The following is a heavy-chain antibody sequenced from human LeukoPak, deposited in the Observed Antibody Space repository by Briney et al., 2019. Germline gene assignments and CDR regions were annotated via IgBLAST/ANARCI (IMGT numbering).Heavy chain of an antibody. CDR3: ARDPPSHYGSGSSDY. V-gene: IGHV1-18*01. Sequence: ASVTVSCKASGYTFTSYGISWVRQAPGQGLEWMGWISAYNGDTNYAQKLQDRVSMTTDTSTSTAYMELRSLRADDTALYYCARDPPSHYGSGSSDYWGQGTLVTVSS. CDR2: ISAYNGDT. CDR1: GYTFTSYG. J-gene: IGHJ4*02. D-gene: IGHD3-10*01.